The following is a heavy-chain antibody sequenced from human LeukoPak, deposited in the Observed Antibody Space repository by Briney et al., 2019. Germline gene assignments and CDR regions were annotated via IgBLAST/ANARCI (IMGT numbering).Heavy chain of an antibody. CDR2: IIPILGIA. Sequence: ASVKVSCKASGGTFSSYAISWVRQAPGQGLEWMGRIIPILGIANYAQKFQGRVTFTGDTSIRTAYMEVSSLTSEDTAVYYCARAPTPFYYDSSAYYSDFWGQGTLVTVSS. D-gene: IGHD6-25*01. CDR3: ARAPTPFYYDSSAYYSDF. V-gene: IGHV1-69*04. J-gene: IGHJ4*02. CDR1: GGTFSSYA.